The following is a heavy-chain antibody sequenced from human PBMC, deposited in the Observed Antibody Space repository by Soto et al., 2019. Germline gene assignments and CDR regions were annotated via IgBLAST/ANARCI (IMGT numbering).Heavy chain of an antibody. CDR1: GFTFSSYS. D-gene: IGHD3-3*01. V-gene: IGHV3-21*01. CDR2: ISSSSSYI. J-gene: IGHJ3*02. CDR3: ARDRYPVTIFGVVIVKNDAFDI. Sequence: GGSLRLSCAASGFTFSSYSMNWVRQAPGKGLEWVSSISSSSSYIYYADSVKGRFTISRDNAKNSLYLQMNSLRAEDTAVYYCARDRYPVTIFGVVIVKNDAFDIWGQGTMVTVSS.